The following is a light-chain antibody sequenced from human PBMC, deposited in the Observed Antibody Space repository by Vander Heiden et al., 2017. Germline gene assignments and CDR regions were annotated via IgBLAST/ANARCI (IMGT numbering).Light chain of an antibody. CDR2: EVN. CDR1: SSDVGGYSL. CDR3: CSFAGSSTYWV. J-gene: IGLJ3*02. Sequence: QSALTQPASLPGSPGQSITISCTGTSSDVGGYSLVSWYQQHPGKAPEVMIYEVNKRPSGVSNRFSGSKSGNTASLTISGLQAEDEADYYCCSFAGSSTYWVFGGGTKLTVL. V-gene: IGLV2-23*02.